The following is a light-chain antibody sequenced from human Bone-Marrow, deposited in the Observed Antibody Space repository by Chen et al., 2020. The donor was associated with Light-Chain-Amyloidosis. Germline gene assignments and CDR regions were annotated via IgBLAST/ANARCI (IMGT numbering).Light chain of an antibody. J-gene: IGKJ4*01. Sequence: EIVLTQSPGTLSLFLGKGANLTCRASQTISSNYLTWYQQKFGQAPRLLIYGSSTRSTGIPDRFTGSGSETDFALTIDRLEPEDFAMCYCKQYGTSPLTYGGVTKVDIK. CDR2: GSS. CDR1: QTISSNY. V-gene: IGKV3-20*01. CDR3: KQYGTSPLT.